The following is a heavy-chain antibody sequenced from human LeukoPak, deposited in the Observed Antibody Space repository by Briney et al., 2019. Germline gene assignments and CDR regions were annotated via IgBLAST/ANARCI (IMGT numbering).Heavy chain of an antibody. CDR2: INPNSGGT. V-gene: IGHV1-2*02. D-gene: IGHD3-22*01. CDR1: GYTFTGYY. Sequence: GASVKVSCMASGYTFTGYYMHWVRQAPGQGLEWMGWINPNSGGTNYAQKFQGRVTMTRDTSISTAYMELSRLRSDDTAVYYCAGSIVVANPAADAFDIWGQGTMVTVSS. CDR3: AGSIVVANPAADAFDI. J-gene: IGHJ3*02.